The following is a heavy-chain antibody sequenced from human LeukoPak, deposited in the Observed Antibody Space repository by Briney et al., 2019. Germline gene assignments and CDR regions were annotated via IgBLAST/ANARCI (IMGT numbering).Heavy chain of an antibody. CDR2: ISSSGSTI. Sequence: GGSLRLSCAASGFTFSSYEMNWVRQAPGKGLEWVSYISSSGSTIYYADSVKGRFTISRDNAKNSLYLQMNSLRAEDMAVYYCARDRGYDFWSGYEEWGQGTLVTVSS. D-gene: IGHD3-3*01. CDR1: GFTFSSYE. V-gene: IGHV3-48*03. J-gene: IGHJ4*02. CDR3: ARDRGYDFWSGYEE.